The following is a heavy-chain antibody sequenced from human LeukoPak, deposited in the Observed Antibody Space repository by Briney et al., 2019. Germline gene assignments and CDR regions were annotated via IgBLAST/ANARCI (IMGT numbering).Heavy chain of an antibody. J-gene: IGHJ4*02. D-gene: IGHD2-15*01. Sequence: GESLRLSCAASGFTFSSYAMSWVGQPPGKGLEWVSAISGSGDSTYYAESVKGRFTISRDNSKNTLYLQMNSLRAEDTAVYYCAKSGYCSGGSCYSVDYWGQGTPVTVSS. CDR3: AKSGYCSGGSCYSVDY. CDR1: GFTFSSYA. V-gene: IGHV3-23*01. CDR2: ISGSGDST.